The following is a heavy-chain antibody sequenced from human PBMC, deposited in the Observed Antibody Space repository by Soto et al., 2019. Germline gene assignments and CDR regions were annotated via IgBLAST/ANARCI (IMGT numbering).Heavy chain of an antibody. CDR2: IIPIFGTA. V-gene: IGHV1-69*13. CDR3: AMVDVYVTPSPQDV. J-gene: IGHJ6*02. CDR1: GGSFTSYA. D-gene: IGHD3-16*01. Sequence: PVKASCKASGGSFTSYAISWLRQAPGQGLEWMGGIIPIFGTADYAQKFQGRVTITADESTSTAYMELSSLRSNDTAIYYCAMVDVYVTPSPQDVWGQGTTVTVSS.